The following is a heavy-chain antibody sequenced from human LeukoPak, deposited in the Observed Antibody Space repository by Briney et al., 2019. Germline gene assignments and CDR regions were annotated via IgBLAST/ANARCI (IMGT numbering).Heavy chain of an antibody. Sequence: GGSLRLSCAASGFTFSSYWMSWFRQAPGKGLEWVANINQDGSVKKYVDSVKGRFTVSRDNAEKSLSLEMSSLRPEDTAVYYCARVGSGYSGDYFDYWGQGTLVTVSS. CDR1: GFTFSSYW. D-gene: IGHD3-22*01. CDR3: ARVGSGYSGDYFDY. V-gene: IGHV3-7*01. J-gene: IGHJ4*02. CDR2: INQDGSVK.